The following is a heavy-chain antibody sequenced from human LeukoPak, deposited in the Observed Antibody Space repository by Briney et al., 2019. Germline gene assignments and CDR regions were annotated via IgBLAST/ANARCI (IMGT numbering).Heavy chain of an antibody. CDR1: GFTFSNAW. Sequence: GGSLRLSCTASGFTFSNAWMSWVRQAPGKGLEWVGRIKGKTDDGPTDYAAPVKGRFTTSRDDSRNTLYLQMNSLKTEDTAVYYCTTGDDSSHYASKDYWGQGTLVTVSS. CDR3: TTGDDSSHYASKDY. CDR2: IKGKTDDGPT. J-gene: IGHJ4*02. D-gene: IGHD3-22*01. V-gene: IGHV3-15*01.